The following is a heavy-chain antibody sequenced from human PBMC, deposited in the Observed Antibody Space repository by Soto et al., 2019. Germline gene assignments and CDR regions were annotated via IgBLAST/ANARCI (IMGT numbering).Heavy chain of an antibody. D-gene: IGHD3-3*01. V-gene: IGHV3-30-3*01. CDR1: GFTFSSYA. Sequence: QVQLVESGGGVVQPGRSLRLSCAASGFTFSSYAMHWVRQAPGKGLEWVAVISYDGSNKYYADSVKGRFTISRDNSKNTLYLQMNSLRAEDTAVYYCARDLKWLSYFDYWGQGTLVTVSS. CDR2: ISYDGSNK. CDR3: ARDLKWLSYFDY. J-gene: IGHJ4*02.